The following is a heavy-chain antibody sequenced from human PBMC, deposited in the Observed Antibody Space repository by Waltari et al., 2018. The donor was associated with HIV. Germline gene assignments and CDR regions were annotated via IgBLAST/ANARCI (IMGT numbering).Heavy chain of an antibody. CDR2: INAGNGNT. V-gene: IGHV1-3*01. D-gene: IGHD3-22*01. Sequence: QVQLVQSGAEVKKPGASVKVSCKASGYTFTSYAMHWVRQAAGQRLEWRGWINAGNGNTKYSQKFQGRVTITRDTAASTAYMELSSLRSEDTAVYYCARSYDSSGYDAYDIWGQGTMVTVSS. J-gene: IGHJ3*02. CDR3: ARSYDSSGYDAYDI. CDR1: GYTFTSYA.